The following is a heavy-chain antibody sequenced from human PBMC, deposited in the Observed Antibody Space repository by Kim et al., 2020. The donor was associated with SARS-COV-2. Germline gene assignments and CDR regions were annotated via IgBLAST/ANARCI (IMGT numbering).Heavy chain of an antibody. V-gene: IGHV3-73*01. Sequence: GESLKISCAASGFTFSDSVMHWVRQASGKGLEWLGRIRSKANSYTTAYSASVKGRFTISRDDSKNTAYLQMNSLKIEDTAVYYCARGPPYSWSYWVALDIWGQGTMVTVSS. CDR3: ARGPPYSWSYWVALDI. D-gene: IGHD1-26*01. CDR1: GFTFSDSV. J-gene: IGHJ3*02. CDR2: IRSKANSYTT.